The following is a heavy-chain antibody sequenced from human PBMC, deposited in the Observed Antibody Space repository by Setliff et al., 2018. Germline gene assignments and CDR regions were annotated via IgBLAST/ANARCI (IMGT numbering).Heavy chain of an antibody. CDR2: LFDGGSA. Sequence: SETLSLTCAVSGYSISNGFYWGWIRQSPVKALEWIGSLFDGGSAYYSPSLKSRASISLDASKNQFALKLTSATAADTAVYYCARDPHYDPTYSLPGHAFDFWGQGIMVTVSS. CDR3: ARDPHYDPTYSLPGHAFDF. V-gene: IGHV4-38-2*02. J-gene: IGHJ3*01. CDR1: GYSISNGFY. D-gene: IGHD3-22*01.